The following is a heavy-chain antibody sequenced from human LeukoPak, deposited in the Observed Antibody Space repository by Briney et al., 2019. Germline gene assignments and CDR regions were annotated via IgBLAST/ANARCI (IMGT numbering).Heavy chain of an antibody. CDR3: ATEKGDSPDY. Sequence: PGGSLRLSCAASGFTFSSYAMSWVRQAPGKGLEWVSATSGSGGNTYYADSVKGRFTVSRDNSKNTLYLQMNSLTAEDTAVYYCATEKGDSPDYWGQGTLVTVSS. D-gene: IGHD2-21*01. J-gene: IGHJ4*02. CDR1: GFTFSSYA. CDR2: TSGSGGNT. V-gene: IGHV3-23*01.